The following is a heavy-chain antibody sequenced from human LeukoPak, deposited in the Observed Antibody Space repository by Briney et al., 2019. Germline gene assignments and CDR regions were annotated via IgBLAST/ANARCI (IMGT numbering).Heavy chain of an antibody. CDR3: AKERFDY. V-gene: IGHV3-30*18. CDR1: GFTFSSYG. CDR2: ISYDGSNK. Sequence: GGSLRLSCAASGFTFSSYGMHWVRQAPGKGLEWVAVISYDGSNKYYADSVKGRFTISRDNSKNTLYLQMNSLRAEDTAVCYCAKERFDYWGQGTLVTVSS. J-gene: IGHJ4*02.